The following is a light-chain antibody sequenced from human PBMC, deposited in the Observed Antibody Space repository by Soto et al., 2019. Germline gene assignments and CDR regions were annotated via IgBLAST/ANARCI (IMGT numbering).Light chain of an antibody. J-gene: IGKJ1*01. CDR1: QSVSSY. CDR3: QQYHHWWT. V-gene: IGKV3-15*01. CDR2: GAS. Sequence: IVLTQSPATLSLSPGERATLSCRASQSVSSYLAWYQQKPGQAPRLLIYGASTRATGIPDRFTGSDSGTEFILTISSLKSEDFAVYYCQQYHHWWTFGQGTKVDIK.